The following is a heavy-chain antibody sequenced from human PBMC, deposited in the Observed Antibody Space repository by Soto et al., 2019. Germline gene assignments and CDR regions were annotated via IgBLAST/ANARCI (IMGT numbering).Heavy chain of an antibody. CDR1: GGTFSSYA. CDR3: ARPHFGVAGSPFTLDY. D-gene: IGHD3-16*01. Sequence: SVKVSCKASGGTFSSYAISWVRQAPGQGLEWMGGIIRIFGTANYAQKFQGRVTITADKSTSTAYMELSSLRSEDTAVYYCARPHFGVAGSPFTLDYWGQGTLFNVSS. V-gene: IGHV1-69*06. J-gene: IGHJ4*02. CDR2: IIRIFGTA.